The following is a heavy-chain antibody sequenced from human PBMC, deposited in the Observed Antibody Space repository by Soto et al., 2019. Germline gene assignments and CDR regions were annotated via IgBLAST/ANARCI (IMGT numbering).Heavy chain of an antibody. Sequence: EVQLVESGGGLVKPGGSLRLSCAASGFTFSPYSMNWVRLAPGKGLEWVSSISTAPNEIDYADSVRVPFTISRDNAKNSMLLQTDCLRADDTAVYYCAGQWHLGALSSFDFWGQGTLVNVSS. CDR2: ISTAPNEI. CDR1: GFTFSPYS. V-gene: IGHV3-21*02. CDR3: AGQWHLGALSSFDF. J-gene: IGHJ4*02. D-gene: IGHD3-16*02.